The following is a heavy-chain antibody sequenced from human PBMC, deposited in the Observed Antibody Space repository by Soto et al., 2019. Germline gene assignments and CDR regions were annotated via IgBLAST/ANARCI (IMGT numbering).Heavy chain of an antibody. D-gene: IGHD5-18*01. CDR3: ARGKSMRYSYGYGMDV. Sequence: PSETLSLTCAVYGVSFGGYYWSWIRQPPGKGLEWIGEINHSGSTNYSPSLKSRVTISVDTSKNQFSLKLSSVTAADTAVYYCARGKSMRYSYGYGMDVWGQGTTVTVSS. CDR2: INHSGST. CDR1: GVSFGGYY. V-gene: IGHV4-34*01. J-gene: IGHJ6*02.